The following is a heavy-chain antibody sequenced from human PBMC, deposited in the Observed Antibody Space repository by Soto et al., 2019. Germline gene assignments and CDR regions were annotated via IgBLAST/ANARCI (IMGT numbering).Heavy chain of an antibody. CDR1: GGSIRTYY. D-gene: IGHD2-2*01. CDR2: IYASGAT. CDR3: ARSQSFDGTNYLDYFDF. J-gene: IGHJ4*02. V-gene: IGHV4-59*01. Sequence: PSETLSLNCTVSGGSIRTYYWSWIRQPPGGPLEWIGYIYASGATPYNPSLASRVTMSVDMPNNEFSLELTSLTAADTAVYYCARSQSFDGTNYLDYFDFWGQGALVTVSS.